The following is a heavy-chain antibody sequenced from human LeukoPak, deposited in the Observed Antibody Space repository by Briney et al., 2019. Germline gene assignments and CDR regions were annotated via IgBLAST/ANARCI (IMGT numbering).Heavy chain of an antibody. J-gene: IGHJ6*03. CDR3: AKKYWSGGSRYSFFVDYYYRAV. Sequence: GGSLRLSCAASGFTFSSYGMHWVRQAPGKGLEWVAFIRYDGSNKYYADSVKGRFTISRDNSKNTLYLQMNSLRAEDTAVYYCAKKYWSGGSRYSFFVDYYYRAVGGKGPTVTIPS. CDR2: IRYDGSNK. D-gene: IGHD2-15*01. CDR1: GFTFSSYG. V-gene: IGHV3-30*02.